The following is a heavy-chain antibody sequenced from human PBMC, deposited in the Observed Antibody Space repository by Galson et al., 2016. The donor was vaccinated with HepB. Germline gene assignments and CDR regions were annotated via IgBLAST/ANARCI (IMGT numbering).Heavy chain of an antibody. J-gene: IGHJ6*02. CDR3: ARSGTVTSWIQVQPKGYDYYYGMDV. Sequence: SVKVSCKASGYSFTSYYMHWVRQAPGQGLEWMGIINPSGGSTSYAQKFQGRVTLTRDTSTSTVYMELSSLRSEETAVYYCARSGTVTSWIQVQPKGYDYYYGMDVWGQGTTVTVSS. CDR1: GYSFTSYY. V-gene: IGHV1-46*01. D-gene: IGHD5-18*01. CDR2: INPSGGST.